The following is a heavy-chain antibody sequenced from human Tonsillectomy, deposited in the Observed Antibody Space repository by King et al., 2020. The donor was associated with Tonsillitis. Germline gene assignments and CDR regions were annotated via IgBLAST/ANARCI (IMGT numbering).Heavy chain of an antibody. CDR3: ASRRYYGSGGYYYFEY. Sequence: VQLVESGGGVVQPGRSLRLSCAASGFTFSSYAMHWVRQAPGKGLEWVALISYDGSNKYYADSVKGRFTISRDNSKNTLYLQMNSLRAEDTAVYYCASRRYYGSGGYYYFEYWGQGTLVTVSS. V-gene: IGHV3-30-3*01. CDR2: ISYDGSNK. CDR1: GFTFSSYA. J-gene: IGHJ4*02. D-gene: IGHD3-10*01.